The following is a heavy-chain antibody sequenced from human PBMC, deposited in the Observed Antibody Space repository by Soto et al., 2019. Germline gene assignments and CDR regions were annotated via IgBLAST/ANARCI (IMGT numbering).Heavy chain of an antibody. CDR2: INAGNGNT. CDR3: ARGYCSGGSCHLYYFDY. V-gene: IGHV1-3*01. D-gene: IGHD2-15*01. J-gene: IGHJ4*02. CDR1: GYTFTSYA. Sequence: QVQLVQSGAEVKKPGASVKGYCKASGYTFTSYAMHWVRQAPGQRLEWMGWINAGNGNTKYSQKFQGRVTITRDTSASTAYMELSSLRSEDTAVYYCARGYCSGGSCHLYYFDYWGQGPLVTVSS.